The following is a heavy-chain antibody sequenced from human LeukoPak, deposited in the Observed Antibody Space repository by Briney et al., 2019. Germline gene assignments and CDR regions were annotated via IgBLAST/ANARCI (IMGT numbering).Heavy chain of an antibody. J-gene: IGHJ6*03. CDR1: GDSISSSSDY. CDR3: ARHRGNGYNTDYYYMDV. CDR2: IYYSGTT. V-gene: IGHV4-39*01. D-gene: IGHD5-24*01. Sequence: SETLSLTCTVSGDSISSSSDYWGWIRQSPGRGLEWIGSIYYSGTTYHNPSLKSRVTISVDRSKNQFSLKLSSVTAADTAVYYCARHRGNGYNTDYYYMDVWGKGTTVTVSS.